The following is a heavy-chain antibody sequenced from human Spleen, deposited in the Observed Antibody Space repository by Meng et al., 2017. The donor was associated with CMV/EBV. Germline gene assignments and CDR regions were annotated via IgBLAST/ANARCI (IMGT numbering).Heavy chain of an antibody. CDR1: GSTFTDYY. D-gene: IGHD6-19*01. J-gene: IGHJ5*02. CDR2: IKPSSGDT. Sequence: CKASGSTFTDYYIHWLRQGPGQGLEWMGWIKPSSGDTEYAQKVQGRVTMTRDTSDTTAYMELTRLKSDDAAMYYCARGGNGGYFGPWGQGTLVTVSS. V-gene: IGHV1-2*02. CDR3: ARGGNGGYFGP.